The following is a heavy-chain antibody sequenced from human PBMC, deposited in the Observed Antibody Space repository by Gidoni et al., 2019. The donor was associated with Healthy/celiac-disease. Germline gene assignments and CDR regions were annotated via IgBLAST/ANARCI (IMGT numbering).Heavy chain of an antibody. CDR1: GGSFSGYY. CDR3: AREGSGYYGY. Sequence: QVQLQQWGAGLLKPSETLSLTCAVYGGSFSGYYWSWIRQPPGKGLEWIGEINHSGSTNYNPSLKSRVTISVDTSKNQFSLKLSSVTAADTAVYYCAREGSGYYGYWGQGTLVTVSS. V-gene: IGHV4-34*01. D-gene: IGHD3-3*01. CDR2: INHSGST. J-gene: IGHJ4*02.